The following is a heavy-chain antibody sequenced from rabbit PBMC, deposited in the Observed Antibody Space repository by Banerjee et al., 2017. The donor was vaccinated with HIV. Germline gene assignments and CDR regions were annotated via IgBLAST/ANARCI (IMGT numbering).Heavy chain of an antibody. CDR1: GFSFSNGYV. CDR2: INSFSGRP. CDR3: ARHAGYAGYGYSTLDL. D-gene: IGHD8-1*01. J-gene: IGHJ4*01. V-gene: IGHV1S43*01. Sequence: QEQLEESGGGLVKPEGSLTLTCKASGFSFSNGYVMCWVCQAPGKGLEWIACINSFSGRPVYATWVNGRFTISSDNAHNTVDLQMNSLTAADTATYFCARHAGYAGYGYSTLDLWGPGTLVTVS.